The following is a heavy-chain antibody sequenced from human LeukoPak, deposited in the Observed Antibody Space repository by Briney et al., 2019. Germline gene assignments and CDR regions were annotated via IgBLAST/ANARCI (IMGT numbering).Heavy chain of an antibody. J-gene: IGHJ4*02. CDR1: SGSIISGGHY. Sequence: SQTLSLTCILSSGSIISGGHYWSWIRQPPGKGLEWIGHIYQSGSTYYNPSLKSRVTISVDTSKNQFSLKLSSVTAADTAVYYCARANGGFVSGSYRHTHFDYWGQGTLVTVSS. CDR3: ARANGGFVSGSYRHTHFDY. D-gene: IGHD3-16*02. CDR2: IYQSGST. V-gene: IGHV4-30-2*01.